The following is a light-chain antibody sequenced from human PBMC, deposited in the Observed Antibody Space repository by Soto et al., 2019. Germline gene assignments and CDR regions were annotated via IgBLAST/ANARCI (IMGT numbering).Light chain of an antibody. V-gene: IGLV1-44*01. Sequence: QSVLTQPPSASGTPGQKVTISCSGSSSNIGGNPVNWYRQFPGTAPKVHIYSSDQRPSGVPDRFSGSKSGTSASLAISGLQSEDEADYYCATWDDSLNGRVFGGGTKVTVL. J-gene: IGLJ3*02. CDR2: SSD. CDR1: SSNIGGNP. CDR3: ATWDDSLNGRV.